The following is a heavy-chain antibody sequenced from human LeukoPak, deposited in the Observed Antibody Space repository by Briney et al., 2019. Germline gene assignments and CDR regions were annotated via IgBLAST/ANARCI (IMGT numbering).Heavy chain of an antibody. CDR3: ARGGCTNGVCYRNWFDP. J-gene: IGHJ5*02. Sequence: PSETLSLTCAVYGGSFSGYYWSWIRQPPGKGLEWIGEINHSGSTHYNPSLKSRVTISVDTSKNQFSLKLSSVTAADTAVYYCARGGCTNGVCYRNWFDPWGQGTLVTVSS. V-gene: IGHV4-34*01. D-gene: IGHD2-8*01. CDR2: INHSGST. CDR1: GGSFSGYY.